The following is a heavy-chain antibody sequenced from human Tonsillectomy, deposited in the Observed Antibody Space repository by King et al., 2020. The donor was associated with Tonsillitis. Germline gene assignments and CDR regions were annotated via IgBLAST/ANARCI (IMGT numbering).Heavy chain of an antibody. Sequence: VQLQQSGPXLVXPSQTXXXXCXISGDXXXSNXXAXXXIRQSPSRGLEWLGRTYYRSKWYNDYAVSVKSRININPDTSKNQFSLQLNSVTPEDTAVYYCARMDTSMVAFDYWGQGTLVTVSS. CDR2: TYYRSKWYN. CDR3: ARMDTSMVAFDY. D-gene: IGHD5-18*01. CDR1: GDXXXSNXXA. V-gene: IGHV6-1*01. J-gene: IGHJ4*02.